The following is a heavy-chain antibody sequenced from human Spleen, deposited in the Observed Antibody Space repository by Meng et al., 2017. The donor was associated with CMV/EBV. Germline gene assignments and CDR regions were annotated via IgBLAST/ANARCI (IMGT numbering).Heavy chain of an antibody. J-gene: IGHJ4*02. D-gene: IGHD3/OR15-3a*01. CDR3: AREQDPFWTGYPSFDY. Sequence: SLKISCAASGFTFNTYEMAWVRQAPGKRLEWSSSISSRSSTVYYADSVKGRFTISRDKAKHSLYLQMNSLRAEDTGVYYCAREQDPFWTGYPSFDYWGQGTLVTVSS. CDR2: ISSRSSTV. CDR1: GFTFNTYE. V-gene: IGHV3-48*03.